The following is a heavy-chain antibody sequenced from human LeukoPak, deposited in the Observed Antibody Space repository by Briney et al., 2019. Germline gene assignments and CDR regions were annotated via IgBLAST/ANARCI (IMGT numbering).Heavy chain of an antibody. D-gene: IGHD2-15*01. Sequence: PGGSLRLSCAASGFTFSSYGMHWVRQAPGKGLEWVAVISYDGSNKYYADSVKGRFTISRDNSKNTLYLQMNSLRAEDTAVYYCAKDTYEGDCSGGSCLDMDVWGQGTTVTVSS. J-gene: IGHJ6*02. CDR1: GFTFSSYG. V-gene: IGHV3-30*18. CDR3: AKDTYEGDCSGGSCLDMDV. CDR2: ISYDGSNK.